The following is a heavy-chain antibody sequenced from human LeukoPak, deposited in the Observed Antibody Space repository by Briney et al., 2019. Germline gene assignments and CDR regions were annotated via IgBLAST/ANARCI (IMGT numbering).Heavy chain of an antibody. J-gene: IGHJ6*02. V-gene: IGHV4-4*07. CDR3: ARDQYYYDSSGYYYYYYGMDV. D-gene: IGHD3-22*01. CDR2: IYTSGST. CDR1: GGSISSYY. Sequence: SETLSLTCTVSGGSISSYYWSWIRQPAGKGLEWIGRIYTSGSTNYNPSLKSRVTISVDTSKNQFSLKLSSVTAADTAVYYCARDQYYYDSSGYYYYYYGMDVWGQGTTVTVSS.